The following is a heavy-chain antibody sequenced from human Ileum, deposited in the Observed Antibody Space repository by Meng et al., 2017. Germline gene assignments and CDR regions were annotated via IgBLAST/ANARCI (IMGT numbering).Heavy chain of an antibody. CDR2: ISGSGGNA. D-gene: IGHD1-14*01. CDR3: AQRAGTAGALYYFDY. CDR1: LSNYA. V-gene: IGHV3-23*01. Sequence: EVQLLQSGGGLGQPGGSLRLPCTTTLSNYAMGWVRQAPLKGLEGVSAISGSGGNAYYAASVEGRFTISRDNSRGTLYLQMNSLRAEDTAIYYCAQRAGTAGALYYFDYWGQGALVTVSS. J-gene: IGHJ4*02.